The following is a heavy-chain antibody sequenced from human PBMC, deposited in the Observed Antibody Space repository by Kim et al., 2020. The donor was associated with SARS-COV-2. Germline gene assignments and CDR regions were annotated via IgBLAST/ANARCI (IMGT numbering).Heavy chain of an antibody. V-gene: IGHV3-53*01. D-gene: IGHD3-3*01. CDR1: GFTVSSNY. Sequence: GGSLRLSCAASGFTVSSNYMTWVRQAPGKGLEWVSVFYSDETTNYADSVKGRFTISRDISKNTVYLQMNSLRVEDTAVYYCARAGGYYSPLSYWGQGTLVTVSS. CDR3: ARAGGYYSPLSY. J-gene: IGHJ4*02. CDR2: FYSDETT.